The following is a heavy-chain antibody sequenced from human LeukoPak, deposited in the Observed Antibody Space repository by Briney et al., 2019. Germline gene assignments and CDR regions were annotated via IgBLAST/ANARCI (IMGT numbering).Heavy chain of an antibody. CDR1: GFTFSTSW. V-gene: IGHV3-74*01. Sequence: PGGSLRLSCATSGFTFSTSWMHWVRHAPGKGLVWVSRINTDGNTRDYADSVKGRFTISRDNAKNTLYLQMNSLRAEDTAIYYCVRDMGYYDKAWGQGTLVTVSS. CDR3: VRDMGYYDKA. J-gene: IGHJ5*02. D-gene: IGHD3-22*01. CDR2: INTDGNTR.